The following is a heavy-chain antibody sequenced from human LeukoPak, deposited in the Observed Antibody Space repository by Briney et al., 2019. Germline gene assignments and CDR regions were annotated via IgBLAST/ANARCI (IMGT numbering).Heavy chain of an antibody. CDR3: ARVSGSGWYYYFDY. V-gene: IGHV3-7*01. J-gene: IGHJ4*02. CDR2: IKQDGSEK. CDR1: GFTFSSYW. Sequence: PGGSLRLSCAASGFTFSSYWMSWVRQAPGKGLEWVANIKQDGSEKYYVDSVKGRFTISRDNAKNSLYLQMNSLRAEDTAVYYCARVSGSGWYYYFDYWGQGTLVTVSS. D-gene: IGHD6-19*01.